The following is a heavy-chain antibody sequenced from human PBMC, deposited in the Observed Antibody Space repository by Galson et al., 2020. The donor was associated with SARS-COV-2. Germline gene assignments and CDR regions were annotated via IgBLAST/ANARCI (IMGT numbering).Heavy chain of an antibody. Sequence: TGGSLRLSCAASGFTFSSYGMHWVRQAPGKGLEWVAVIWYDGSNKYYADSVKGRFTISRDNSKNTLYLQMNSLRAEDTAVYYCARDGDVGYCSGGSCFIDYWGQGTLVTVSS. V-gene: IGHV3-33*01. CDR3: ARDGDVGYCSGGSCFIDY. J-gene: IGHJ4*02. CDR1: GFTFSSYG. CDR2: IWYDGSNK. D-gene: IGHD2-15*01.